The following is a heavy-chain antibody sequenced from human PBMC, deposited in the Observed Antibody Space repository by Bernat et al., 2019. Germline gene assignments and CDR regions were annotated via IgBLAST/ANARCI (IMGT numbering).Heavy chain of an antibody. V-gene: IGHV3-21*01. Sequence: EVQLVESGGGLVKPGGSLRLSCAASGFTFSTYSMNWVRQAPGKGLEWVSSISSSSSYIYYADSMKGRFTISRDNAKNSLYLQMNSVRAEDTAVYYCARDTGYNNWFDPWGQGTLVTVSS. CDR2: ISSSSSYI. D-gene: IGHD6-13*01. J-gene: IGHJ5*02. CDR3: ARDTGYNNWFDP. CDR1: GFTFSTYS.